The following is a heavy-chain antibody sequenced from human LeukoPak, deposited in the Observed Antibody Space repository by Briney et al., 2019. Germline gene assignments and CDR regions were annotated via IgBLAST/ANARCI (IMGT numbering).Heavy chain of an antibody. CDR2: MNPNSGNT. D-gene: IGHD1-26*01. V-gene: IGHV1-8*01. CDR1: GYTFTSYD. CDR3: AREARVGATKIVDY. Sequence: GASVKVSCKASGYTFTSYDINWVRQATGQGLEWMGWMNPNSGNTGYAQKFQGRVTMTRNTSISTAYMELSSLRSEDTAVYYCAREARVGATKIVDYWGQGTRSPSPQ. J-gene: IGHJ4*02.